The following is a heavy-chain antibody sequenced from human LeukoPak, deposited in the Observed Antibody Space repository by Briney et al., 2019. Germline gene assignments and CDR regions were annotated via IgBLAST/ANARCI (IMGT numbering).Heavy chain of an antibody. J-gene: IGHJ4*02. V-gene: IGHV3-21*01. CDR2: ISSSSSYI. Sequence: SGGSLRLSCAASGFTFSSYSMNWVRQAPGKGLEWVSSISSSSSYIYYADSVKGRFTISRDNAKNSLYLQMNSLRAEDTAVYYCARAWGSGSYRFFDYWGQGTLVTVSS. CDR1: GFTFSSYS. D-gene: IGHD1-26*01. CDR3: ARAWGSGSYRFFDY.